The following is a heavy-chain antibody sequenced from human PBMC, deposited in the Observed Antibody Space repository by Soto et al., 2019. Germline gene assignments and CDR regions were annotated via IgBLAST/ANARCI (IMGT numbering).Heavy chain of an antibody. V-gene: IGHV4-59*12. D-gene: IGHD6-19*01. CDR2: IYYSGST. CDR3: ARGLVWPSYFDF. Sequence: ASETLSLTCTVSGGSISSYYWSWIQQPPGKGLEWIGYIYYSGSTYYNPSLKSRVTISVDTSKNQFSLKLSSVTAADTAVYYCARGLVWPSYFDFWGQGTLVTVSS. CDR1: GGSISSYY. J-gene: IGHJ4*02.